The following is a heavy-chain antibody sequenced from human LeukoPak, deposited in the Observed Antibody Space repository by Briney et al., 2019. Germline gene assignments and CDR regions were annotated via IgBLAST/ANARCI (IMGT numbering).Heavy chain of an antibody. Sequence: SETLSLTCTVSGGSISSYYWSWIRQPPGKGLEWIGYIYYSGSTNYNPSLKSRVTISVDTSKNQFSLKLSSVTAADTAVYYCARDLSGGGNSGFDYWGQGTLVTVS. CDR3: ARDLSGGGNSGFDY. CDR2: IYYSGST. J-gene: IGHJ4*02. D-gene: IGHD4-23*01. V-gene: IGHV4-59*01. CDR1: GGSISSYY.